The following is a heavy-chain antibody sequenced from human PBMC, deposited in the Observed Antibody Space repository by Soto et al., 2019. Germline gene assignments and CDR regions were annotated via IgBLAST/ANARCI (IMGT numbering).Heavy chain of an antibody. CDR3: ARQGHWSRSGWYPLDH. CDR2: IYYSGST. V-gene: IGHV4-39*01. J-gene: IGHJ4*02. D-gene: IGHD6-19*01. CDR1: GGSISSSSYY. Sequence: SETLSLTCTVSGGSISSSSYYWGWIRQPPGKGLEWFGSIYYSGSTYYNPSLRSRVTISVDTSKNQFSLKLSSVTAADTAVYYCARQGHWSRSGWYPLDHWGQGTLVTVSS.